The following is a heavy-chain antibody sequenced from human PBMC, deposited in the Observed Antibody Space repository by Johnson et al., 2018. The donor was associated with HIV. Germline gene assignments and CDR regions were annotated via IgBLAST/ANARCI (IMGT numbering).Heavy chain of an antibody. V-gene: IGHV3-30*18. CDR3: AKNFRGGIVATGDAFDT. J-gene: IGHJ3*02. D-gene: IGHD6-13*01. Sequence: VQLVESGGDVVQPGRSLRLSCAASGFTFSSYGIYWVRQAPGKGLEWVTVISYDGSTKYYADSVKGRFTISRDNSKNTLYLQMNSLRAEDTAMYYCAKNFRGGIVATGDAFDTWGQGTMVTVSA. CDR1: GFTFSSYG. CDR2: ISYDGSTK.